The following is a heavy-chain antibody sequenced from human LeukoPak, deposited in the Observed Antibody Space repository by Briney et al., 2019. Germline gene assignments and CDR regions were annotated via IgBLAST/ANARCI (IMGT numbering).Heavy chain of an antibody. CDR2: IIPIFGTA. CDR3: ARYCSGGSCYGSLDY. Sequence: SVKVSCKASGGTFSSYAISWVRQAPGQGLEWMGGIIPIFGTANYAQKFQGRVTITADESTSTAYMELSSLRSEDTAVYYCARYCSGGSCYGSLDYWGQGTLVTVSS. V-gene: IGHV1-69*13. CDR1: GGTFSSYA. D-gene: IGHD2-15*01. J-gene: IGHJ4*02.